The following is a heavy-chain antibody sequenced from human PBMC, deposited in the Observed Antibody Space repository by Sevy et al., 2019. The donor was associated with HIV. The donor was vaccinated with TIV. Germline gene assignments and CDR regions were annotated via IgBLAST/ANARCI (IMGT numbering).Heavy chain of an antibody. CDR3: ARDLDYGDRMAGSSGYYGMDV. CDR2: IYTSGST. CDR1: GGSISSYY. J-gene: IGHJ6*02. D-gene: IGHD4-17*01. V-gene: IGHV4-4*07. Sequence: SETLSLTCTVSGGSISSYYWSWIRQPAGKGLEWIGRIYTSGSTNYNPSLKSRVTMSVDTSKNQFSLKLSSVTAADTAVYYCARDLDYGDRMAGSSGYYGMDVWGQGTTVTVSS.